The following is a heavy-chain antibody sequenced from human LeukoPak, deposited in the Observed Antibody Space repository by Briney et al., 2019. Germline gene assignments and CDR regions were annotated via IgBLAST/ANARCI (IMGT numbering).Heavy chain of an antibody. Sequence: GGSLRLSCTTSGFTFVAVSISWFRQAPGKGLEWVGFIRSKSYGGAAEYAASVEARFTVSRDDSKSTAYLEMRSLKIEDTAVYFCARDGRGYDYWGQGTLVAVSS. CDR2: IRSKSYGGAA. V-gene: IGHV3-49*03. D-gene: IGHD3-10*01. J-gene: IGHJ4*02. CDR3: ARDGRGYDY. CDR1: GFTFVAVS.